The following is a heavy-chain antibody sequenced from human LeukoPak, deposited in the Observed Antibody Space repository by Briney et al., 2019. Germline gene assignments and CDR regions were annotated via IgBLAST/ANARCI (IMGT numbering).Heavy chain of an antibody. CDR1: GGSFSGYY. D-gene: IGHD3-22*01. Sequence: PSETLSLTCAVYGGSFSGYYWSWIRQPPGKGLEWIGEINHSGSTNYNPSLKSRVTISVDTSKNQFSLKLSSVTAADTAVYYCARGGDYDSSGYYVYFQHWGQGTLVTVSS. CDR3: ARGGDYDSSGYYVYFQH. V-gene: IGHV4-34*01. CDR2: INHSGST. J-gene: IGHJ1*01.